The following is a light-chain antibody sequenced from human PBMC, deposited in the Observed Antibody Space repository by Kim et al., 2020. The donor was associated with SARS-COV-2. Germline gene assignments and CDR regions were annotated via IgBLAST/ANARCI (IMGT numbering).Light chain of an antibody. Sequence: DTINCKSRQSVLYSSKNKNYLAWYQQKPGQPPKLLIYWASTRESGVPDRFSGSESGTDFTLTISSLQAEDVAVYYCQQYYSTPLTFGGGTKVDIK. CDR1: QSVLYSSKNKNY. J-gene: IGKJ4*01. CDR3: QQYYSTPLT. V-gene: IGKV4-1*01. CDR2: WAS.